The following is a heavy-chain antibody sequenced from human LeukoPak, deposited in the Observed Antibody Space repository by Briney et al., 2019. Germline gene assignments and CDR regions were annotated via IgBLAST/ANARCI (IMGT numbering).Heavy chain of an antibody. CDR3: AISRGKFRGMDV. CDR1: GGSFSGYY. Sequence: PSETLSLTCAVYGGSFSGYYWSWIRQPPGKGLEWIGEINHSGSTNYNPSLKSRVTTSVDTSKNQFSLKLSSVTAADTAVYYCAISRGKFRGMDVWGQGTTVTVSS. CDR2: INHSGST. V-gene: IGHV4-34*01. D-gene: IGHD2/OR15-2a*01. J-gene: IGHJ6*02.